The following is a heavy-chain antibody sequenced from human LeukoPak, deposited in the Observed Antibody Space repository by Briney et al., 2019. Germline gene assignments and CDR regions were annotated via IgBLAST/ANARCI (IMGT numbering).Heavy chain of an antibody. CDR3: ASGMARHDAFDI. CDR1: GGSISSYS. V-gene: IGHV4-59*01. D-gene: IGHD5-24*01. Sequence: PSETLSLTCTVSGGSISSYSWSWIRQPPGKGLEWIGYIYYSGSTNYNPSLKSRVTISVDTSKNQCSLKLSSVTAADTAVYYCASGMARHDAFDIWGQGTMVTVSS. CDR2: IYYSGST. J-gene: IGHJ3*02.